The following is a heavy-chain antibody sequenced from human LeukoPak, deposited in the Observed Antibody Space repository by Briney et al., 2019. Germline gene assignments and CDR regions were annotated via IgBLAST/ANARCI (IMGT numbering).Heavy chain of an antibody. J-gene: IGHJ3*02. CDR2: IIPIFGTA. CDR3: ARDEATGSIVGAFDAFDI. Sequence: ASVKVSCKASGGTFSSYAISWVRQAPGQGLEWMGGIIPIFGTANYAQRFQGRVTITTNESTSTAYMELSSLRSEDTAVYYCARDEATGSIVGAFDAFDIWGQGTMVTVSS. CDR1: GGTFSSYA. V-gene: IGHV1-69*05. D-gene: IGHD1-26*01.